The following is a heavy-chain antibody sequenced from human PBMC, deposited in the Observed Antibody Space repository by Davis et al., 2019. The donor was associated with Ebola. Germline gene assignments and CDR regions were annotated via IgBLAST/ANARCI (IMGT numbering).Heavy chain of an antibody. D-gene: IGHD2-21*01. CDR3: ARGYYGYAFDI. CDR2: INPNSGGT. V-gene: IGHV1-2*02. Sequence: ASVKVSCKASGDTFSSFSVSWVRQAPGQGLEWMGWINPNSGGTNYAQTFQGRVTMTRDTSISTAYMELSNLRSDDTAVYYCARGYYGYAFDIWGQGTMVTVSS. CDR1: GDTFSSFS. J-gene: IGHJ3*02.